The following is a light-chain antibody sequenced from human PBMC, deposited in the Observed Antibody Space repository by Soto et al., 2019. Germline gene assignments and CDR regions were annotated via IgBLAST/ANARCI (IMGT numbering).Light chain of an antibody. Sequence: QSVLTQPPSVSEAPRQRVTISCSGSSSNVGNYAVNWYQQLPGKAPKLLIYYDDLLPSGVSDRFSGSKSGTSASLAISGLQSEDEADYYCAVWDDSLNGVVFGGGTKVTVL. CDR2: YDD. CDR3: AVWDDSLNGVV. CDR1: SSNVGNYA. V-gene: IGLV1-36*01. J-gene: IGLJ2*01.